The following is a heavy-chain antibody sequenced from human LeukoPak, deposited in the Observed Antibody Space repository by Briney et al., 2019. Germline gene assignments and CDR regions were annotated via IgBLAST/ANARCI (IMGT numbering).Heavy chain of an antibody. Sequence: SETLSLTCIVSGGSISSSYWSWIRQPPGKGLEWIGYIYNSGTTNYNPSLKSRVTISVDTSKNQFSLKLSSVTAADTAVYYCARLACSSTSCYFYYYYYMDVWGKGTTVTISS. CDR1: GGSISSSY. CDR2: IYNSGTT. V-gene: IGHV4-4*08. CDR3: ARLACSSTSCYFYYYYYMDV. D-gene: IGHD2-2*01. J-gene: IGHJ6*03.